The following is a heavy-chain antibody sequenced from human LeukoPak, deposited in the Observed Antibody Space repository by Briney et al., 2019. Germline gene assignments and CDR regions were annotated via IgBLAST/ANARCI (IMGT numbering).Heavy chain of an antibody. D-gene: IGHD1-26*01. J-gene: IGHJ6*02. CDR1: GYTFTSYG. CDR3: AREEVGASSGYYGMDV. Sequence: ASVKVSCKTSGYTFTSYGISWVRQAPGQGLEWMGWISAYNSNTNYARKLQGRVTITTDTSTSTAYMGLRSLRYDDTAVYYCAREEVGASSGYYGMDVWGQGATVTVSS. CDR2: ISAYNSNT. V-gene: IGHV1-18*01.